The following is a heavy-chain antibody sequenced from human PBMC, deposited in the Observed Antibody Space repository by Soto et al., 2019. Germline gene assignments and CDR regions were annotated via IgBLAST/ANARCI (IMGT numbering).Heavy chain of an antibody. CDR1: GYSFTSDW. CDR2: IYPGDSDT. Sequence: GESLKISCKGSGYSFTSDWIGWVLQMPGKGLEWMGIIYPGDSDTRYSPSFQGQVTISADKSISTAYLQWSSLKASDTAMYYCARQEAYDITLNGMDVWGQGTTVTVSS. J-gene: IGHJ6*02. CDR3: ARQEAYDITLNGMDV. D-gene: IGHD3-9*01. V-gene: IGHV5-51*01.